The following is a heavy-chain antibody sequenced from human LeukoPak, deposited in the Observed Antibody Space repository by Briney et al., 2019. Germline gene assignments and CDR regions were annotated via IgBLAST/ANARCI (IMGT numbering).Heavy chain of an antibody. Sequence: SETLSLTCTVSGGSISSYYWSWIRQPAGKGLEWIGRIYTSGSTNYNASLKSRVRMSVDTSKNQFSLKLSSVTAADTAVFYWARENSGSYREFDYWGQGTLVTVSS. J-gene: IGHJ4*02. CDR2: IYTSGST. D-gene: IGHD1-26*01. V-gene: IGHV4-4*07. CDR1: GGSISSYY. CDR3: ARENSGSYREFDY.